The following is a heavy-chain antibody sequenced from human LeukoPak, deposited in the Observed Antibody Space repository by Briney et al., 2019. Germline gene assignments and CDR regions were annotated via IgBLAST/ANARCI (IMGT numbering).Heavy chain of an antibody. CDR2: ISPTSSYT. V-gene: IGHV3-11*06. D-gene: IGHD1-1*01. CDR3: ARGSFSGTAPFDY. CDR1: GFTFSDYY. Sequence: GGSLRLSCSASGFTFSDYYMTWIRQAPGKGLEWISNISPTSSYTNHAAAVKGRFIIPRDNAKNSLSLQMNSLSAEDTAVYYCARGSFSGTAPFDYWGQGTLVTVSS. J-gene: IGHJ4*02.